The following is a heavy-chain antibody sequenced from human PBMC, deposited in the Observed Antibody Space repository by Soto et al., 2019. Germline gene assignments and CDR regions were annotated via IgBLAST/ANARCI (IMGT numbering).Heavy chain of an antibody. CDR3: ARRSSGWAYYYYYMDV. V-gene: IGHV3-74*01. CDR2: INSDGSST. J-gene: IGHJ6*03. D-gene: IGHD6-19*01. CDR1: GFTFSSYW. Sequence: GGSLRLSSAASGFTFSSYWMHWVRQAPGKGLVWVSRINSDGSSTSYADSVKGRFTISRDNAKNTLYLQMNSLRAEDTAVYYCARRSSGWAYYYYYMDVWGKGTTVTVSS.